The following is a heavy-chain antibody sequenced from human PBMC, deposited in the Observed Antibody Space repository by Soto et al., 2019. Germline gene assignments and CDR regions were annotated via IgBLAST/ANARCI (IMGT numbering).Heavy chain of an antibody. V-gene: IGHV3-33*01. D-gene: IGHD3-10*01. CDR3: ARDIWFEKSKCLDY. CDR1: GFTFSTYG. Sequence: QVHLVASGGGVVQPGRSLRLSCVASGFTFSTYGMHWVRQAPGKGLEWVAVIWYDGSKTYYADSVKGRFTISKDNSKNTLYLQMNSLRAEDMAIYYCARDIWFEKSKCLDYWGQGTLVTVSS. J-gene: IGHJ4*02. CDR2: IWYDGSKT.